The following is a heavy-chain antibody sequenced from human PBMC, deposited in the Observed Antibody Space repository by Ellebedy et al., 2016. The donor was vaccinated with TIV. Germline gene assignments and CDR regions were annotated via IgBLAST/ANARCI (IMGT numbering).Heavy chain of an antibody. J-gene: IGHJ6*02. V-gene: IGHV3-43*02. CDR2: ISGEGGST. Sequence: GGSLRLSCAASGFTFDEYAMHWVRQAPGKSLEWVSLISGEGGSTYYADSVQGRFTISRDNSKNSLYLQMNSLRTEDTALYYCAPNMYYYGMDVWGQGTTVTVSS. D-gene: IGHD2/OR15-2a*01. CDR1: GFTFDEYA. CDR3: APNMYYYGMDV.